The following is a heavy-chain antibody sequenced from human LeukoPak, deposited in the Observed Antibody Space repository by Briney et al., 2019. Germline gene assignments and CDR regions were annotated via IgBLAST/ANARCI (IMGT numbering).Heavy chain of an antibody. J-gene: IGHJ4*02. CDR3: ARRGVAVAGDRGHLDY. CDR2: IYPGDSNT. V-gene: IGHV5-51*01. CDR1: GYSFTSYW. Sequence: GESLKISCKGSGYSFTSYWIGWVRQMPGKGLEWMGIIYPGDSNTRYSPSFQGQVTISADKSISTAYLQWSSLKASDTAMYYCARRGVAVAGDRGHLDYWGQGTLVTVSS. D-gene: IGHD6-19*01.